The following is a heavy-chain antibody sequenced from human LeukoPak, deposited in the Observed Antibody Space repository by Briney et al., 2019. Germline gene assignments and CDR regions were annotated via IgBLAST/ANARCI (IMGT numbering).Heavy chain of an antibody. CDR2: ISSSSSYI. J-gene: IGHJ4*02. D-gene: IGHD5-12*01. CDR3: ARDVRVIVATIPFDY. CDR1: GFTFSSYS. Sequence: GGSLRLSCAASGFTFSSYSMNWVRQAPGKGLEWVSSISSSSSYIYYADSVKGRFTISRDNAKNSLYLQMNSLRAEDTAVYYCARDVRVIVATIPFDYWGQGTLVTVSS. V-gene: IGHV3-21*01.